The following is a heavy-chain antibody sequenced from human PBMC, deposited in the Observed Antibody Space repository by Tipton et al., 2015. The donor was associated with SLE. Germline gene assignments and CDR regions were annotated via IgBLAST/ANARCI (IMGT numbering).Heavy chain of an antibody. CDR3: ASRGISYYYYMDV. CDR2: IYYSGST. CDR1: GGSLSSSSYY. Sequence: TLSLTCTVSGGSLSSSSYYWGWGRQPPGKGLEWIGSIYYSGSTSYNPHPQSRVTISVDTSKNQFSLKLSSVTAADTAVYYCASRGISYYYYMDVWGKGTTVTVSS. D-gene: IGHD2-15*01. J-gene: IGHJ6*03. V-gene: IGHV4-39*01.